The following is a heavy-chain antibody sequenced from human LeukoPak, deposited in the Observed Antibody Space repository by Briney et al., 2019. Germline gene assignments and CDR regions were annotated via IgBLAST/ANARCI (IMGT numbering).Heavy chain of an antibody. CDR2: IYYSGST. Sequence: SETLSLTCTVSGGPISSSSYYWGWIRQPPGKGLEWIGSIYYSGSTYYNPSLKSRVTISVDTSKNQFSLKLSSVTAADTAVYYCAREYCGGDCYSPLYFDYWGQGTLVTVSS. CDR1: GGPISSSSYY. D-gene: IGHD2-21*02. CDR3: AREYCGGDCYSPLYFDY. V-gene: IGHV4-39*02. J-gene: IGHJ4*02.